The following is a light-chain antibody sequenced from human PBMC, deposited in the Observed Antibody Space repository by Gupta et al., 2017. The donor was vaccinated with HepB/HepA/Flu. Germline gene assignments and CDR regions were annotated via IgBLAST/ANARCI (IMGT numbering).Light chain of an antibody. CDR1: QSLVHNDGNTY. CDR2: KGS. V-gene: IGKV2-30*02. J-gene: IGKJ1*01. CDR3: RRGKQWPKT. Sequence: DVVMTQSPLSLPVTLGQPASISCRSSQSLVHNDGNTYLNWFQQRPGQSPRRLIYKGSNRDSGVPDRFSGSASGTDFTLKISMVDAEDVAVYYCRRGKQWPKTFGQGTKVEIK.